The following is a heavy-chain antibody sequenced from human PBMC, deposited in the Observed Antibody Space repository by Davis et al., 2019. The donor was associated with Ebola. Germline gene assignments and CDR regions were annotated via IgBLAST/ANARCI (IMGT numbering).Heavy chain of an antibody. Sequence: GESLKISCAASGFTFSSYGMHWVRQAPGKGLEWVAVIWYDGSNKYYADSVKGRFTISRDNSKNTLYLQMNSLRAEDTAVYYCARVYDYCSSTSCYIVSPSGSYGMDVWGQETTVTVSS. CDR3: ARVYDYCSSTSCYIVSPSGSYGMDV. J-gene: IGHJ6*02. V-gene: IGHV3-33*01. D-gene: IGHD2-2*02. CDR1: GFTFSSYG. CDR2: IWYDGSNK.